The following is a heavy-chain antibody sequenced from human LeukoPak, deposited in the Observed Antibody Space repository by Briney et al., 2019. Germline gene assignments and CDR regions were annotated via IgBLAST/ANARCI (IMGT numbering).Heavy chain of an antibody. J-gene: IGHJ4*02. CDR3: ARGGRYYGSGFDY. D-gene: IGHD3-10*01. Sequence: GGSLRLSCAASGFTFSSYSMNWVRQAPGKGLEWVSSITRSNYIYYADSVKGRFTISRDNAKNSLYLQMNSLRVEDTAVYYCARGGRYYGSGFDYWGQGTLVTVSS. V-gene: IGHV3-21*01. CDR1: GFTFSSYS. CDR2: ITRSNYI.